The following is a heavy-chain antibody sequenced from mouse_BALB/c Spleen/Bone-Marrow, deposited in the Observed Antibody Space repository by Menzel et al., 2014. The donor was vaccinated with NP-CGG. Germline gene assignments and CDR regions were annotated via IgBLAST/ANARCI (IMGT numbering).Heavy chain of an antibody. CDR2: INPSSGYT. J-gene: IGHJ2*01. CDR1: GYTFTSYT. Sequence: QVQLQQSGAELARPGASVKMSCKASGYTFTSYTMHWVRQRPGQGLEWIGYINPSSGYTNYNQKFKDKATLTADKSSSTAYMQLSSLTSEDSAVYYCARESLYGSNYYWGQGTTLTVSS. CDR3: ARESLYGSNYY. D-gene: IGHD1-1*01. V-gene: IGHV1-4*01.